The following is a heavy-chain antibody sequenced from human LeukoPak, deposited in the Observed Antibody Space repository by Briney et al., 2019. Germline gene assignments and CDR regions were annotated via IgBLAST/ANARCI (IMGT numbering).Heavy chain of an antibody. D-gene: IGHD3-22*01. CDR1: GGSISSSSYY. V-gene: IGHV4-39*07. J-gene: IGHJ4*02. CDR2: IYYSGST. CDR3: ARGGYSGYYSALD. Sequence: PSETLSLTCTVSGGSISSSSYYWGWIRQPPGKGLEWIGSIYYSGSTYYNPSLKSRVTISEDTSKNQFSLKLSSVTAADTAVYYWARGGYSGYYSALDWGQGTLVTVSS.